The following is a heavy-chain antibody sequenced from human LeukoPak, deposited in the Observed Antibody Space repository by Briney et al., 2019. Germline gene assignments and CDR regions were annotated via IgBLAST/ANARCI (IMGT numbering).Heavy chain of an antibody. CDR1: GFTFSSYA. D-gene: IGHD2-15*01. J-gene: IGHJ4*02. Sequence: GGSLRLSCAASGFTFSSYAMSWVRQAPGKGLEWVSVISDDGGSTYYADSVKGRFTISRDNSKNTLYPQMNSLRAEGTAVYYCAPTCSGGTCYLFDYWGQGTLVTVSS. CDR2: ISDDGGST. V-gene: IGHV3-23*01. CDR3: APTCSGGTCYLFDY.